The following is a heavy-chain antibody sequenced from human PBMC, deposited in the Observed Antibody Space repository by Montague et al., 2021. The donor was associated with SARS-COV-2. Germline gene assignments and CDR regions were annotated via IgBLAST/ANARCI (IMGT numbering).Heavy chain of an antibody. CDR1: GFTFSDYY. J-gene: IGHJ6*02. CDR2: ITSSSSYI. D-gene: IGHD3-3*01. V-gene: IGHV3-11*06. CDR3: ARDRTTITIFGVVTYYGMDV. Sequence: SLRLSCAASGFTFSDYYMSWIRQAPGKGLEWVSYITSSSSYINYADSVKGRFTISRDNAKNSLYLQMNSLRAEDTAVYYCARDRTTITIFGVVTYYGMDVWGQGTTVTVSS.